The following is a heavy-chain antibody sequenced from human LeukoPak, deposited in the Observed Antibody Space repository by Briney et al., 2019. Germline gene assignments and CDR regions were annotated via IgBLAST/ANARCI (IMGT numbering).Heavy chain of an antibody. D-gene: IGHD3-22*01. Sequence: SETLSLTCTVSGGSISSSYWSWIRQPPGKGLEWIGYISYSGSTNYNPSLKSRVTISVDTSKNQFSLKLSSVTAADTAVYYCARAVSSGYYYQYYFDYWGQGTLVTVSS. V-gene: IGHV4-59*08. CDR3: ARAVSSGYYYQYYFDY. CDR1: GGSISSSY. CDR2: ISYSGST. J-gene: IGHJ4*02.